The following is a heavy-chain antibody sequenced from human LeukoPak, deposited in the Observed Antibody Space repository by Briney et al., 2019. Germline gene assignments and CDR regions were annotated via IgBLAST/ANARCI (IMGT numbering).Heavy chain of an antibody. Sequence: SETLSLTCTVSGGSISSGGYYWSWIRQHPGKGLEWIGYIYYSGSTYYNPSLKSRVTISVDTSKNQFSLKLSSVTAADTAVYYCARGGYSSSWGLQWGQGTLVTVSS. CDR2: IYYSGST. J-gene: IGHJ4*02. CDR1: GGSISSGGYY. V-gene: IGHV4-31*03. CDR3: ARGGYSSSWGLQ. D-gene: IGHD6-13*01.